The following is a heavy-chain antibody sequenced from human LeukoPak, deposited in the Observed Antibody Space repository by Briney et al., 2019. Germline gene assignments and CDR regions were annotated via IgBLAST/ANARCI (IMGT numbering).Heavy chain of an antibody. CDR1: GGSISSNSYY. Sequence: SETLSLTCTVSGGSISSNSYYWSWIRQPAGKGLEWIGRLYTSGSTNYNPSLKSRVTISVDTSKNQFSLTLSSVTAADTAVYYCARDDILTGYYFDSWGQGILVTASS. D-gene: IGHD3-9*01. V-gene: IGHV4-61*02. CDR3: ARDDILTGYYFDS. CDR2: LYTSGST. J-gene: IGHJ4*02.